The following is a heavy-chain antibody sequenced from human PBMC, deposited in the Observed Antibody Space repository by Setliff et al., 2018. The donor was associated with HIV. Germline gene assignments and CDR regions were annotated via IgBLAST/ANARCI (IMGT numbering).Heavy chain of an antibody. CDR1: GGSFSGYY. V-gene: IGHV4-34*01. J-gene: IGHJ6*03. CDR3: ARVPWGGRGEYYYYYMDV. CDR2: INHSGST. Sequence: PSETLSLTCAVYGGSFSGYYWSWIRQPPGKGLEWIGEINHSGSTNYNPSLQSRVTISVDTSKNQFSLKLSSVTAGDTAVYYCARVPWGGRGEYYYYYMDVWGKGTTVTVSS. D-gene: IGHD3-16*01.